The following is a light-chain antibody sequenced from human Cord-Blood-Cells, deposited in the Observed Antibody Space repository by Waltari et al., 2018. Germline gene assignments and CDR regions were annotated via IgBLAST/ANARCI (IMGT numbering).Light chain of an antibody. Sequence: SALTQPASVSGSPGQSITISCTGTSSDVGRYNLVSWYQQHPGKAPKLMIYEGSNRPSGVSNRFSGSKSGNTASLTISGLQAEDEADYYCCSYAGSSTWVFGGGTKLTVL. CDR1: SSDVGRYNL. CDR3: CSYAGSSTWV. J-gene: IGLJ3*02. V-gene: IGLV2-23*01. CDR2: EGS.